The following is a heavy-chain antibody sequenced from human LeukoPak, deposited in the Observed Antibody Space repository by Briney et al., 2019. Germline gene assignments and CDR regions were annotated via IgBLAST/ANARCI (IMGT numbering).Heavy chain of an antibody. Sequence: GGSLRLSCAASGFTFSSYAMHWVRQAPGKGLEWVAVIKYDGSNKYYADSVKGRFTISRDNSKNTLYLQMNSLRAEDTAVYYCASDCLFRYFDWFLYYWGHVALVTVAS. CDR1: GFTFSSYA. CDR3: ASDCLFRYFDWFLYY. D-gene: IGHD3-9*01. CDR2: IKYDGSNK. V-gene: IGHV3-30*04. J-gene: IGHJ4*01.